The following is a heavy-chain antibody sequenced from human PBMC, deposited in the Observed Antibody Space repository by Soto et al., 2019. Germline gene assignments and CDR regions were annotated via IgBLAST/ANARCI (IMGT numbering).Heavy chain of an antibody. J-gene: IGHJ4*02. Sequence: QVQLVQSGAEVRKPGSSVQVSCKSSGGTFYTYTFSWVRQAPGQGLEWMGSITPIYATTNYAEKFQGRLTVTAEGSTNTAYMELNSLASEDTAVYYCARIPRYSFPTSDDLDSWGQGTLVTVSS. CDR1: GGTFYTYT. CDR2: ITPIYATT. V-gene: IGHV1-69*15. CDR3: ARIPRYSFPTSDDLDS. D-gene: IGHD5-18*01.